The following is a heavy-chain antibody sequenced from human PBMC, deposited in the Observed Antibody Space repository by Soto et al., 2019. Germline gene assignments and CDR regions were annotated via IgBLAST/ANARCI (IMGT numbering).Heavy chain of an antibody. CDR2: IHPTDGST. D-gene: IGHD6-13*01. J-gene: IGHJ4*02. Sequence: QVQLVQSGAEVREPGASVKVSCKASGYNFASNHMHWVRPTPGQGLEWMGIIHPTDGSTSYAQKFRGRVTLTRDTPTNTDYMELSGLTSEDTAVYYCARDRFGSWTFDSWGQGTLVTVSS. CDR1: GYNFASNH. CDR3: ARDRFGSWTFDS. V-gene: IGHV1-46*01.